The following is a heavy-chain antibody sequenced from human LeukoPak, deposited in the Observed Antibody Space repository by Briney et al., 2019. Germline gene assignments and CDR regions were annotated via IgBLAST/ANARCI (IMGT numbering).Heavy chain of an antibody. Sequence: GGSLRLSCAASGLTFSNAWMSWVRQAPGKGLEWVGRIKSKTDGGTTDYAAPVKGRFTISRDDSRNTLYLQMNSLKTEDTAVYYCTVYSMVRGVILSFYFDYRGQGTLVTVSS. J-gene: IGHJ4*02. D-gene: IGHD3-10*01. CDR3: TVYSMVRGVILSFYFDY. V-gene: IGHV3-15*01. CDR1: GLTFSNAW. CDR2: IKSKTDGGTT.